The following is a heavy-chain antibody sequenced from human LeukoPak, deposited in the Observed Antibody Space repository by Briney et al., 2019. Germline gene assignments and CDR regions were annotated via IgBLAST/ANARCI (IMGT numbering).Heavy chain of an antibody. CDR2: IYYSGNT. CDR1: GVSISSSNSY. CDR3: ARGPSGDVDGKELDY. J-gene: IGHJ4*02. Sequence: SETLSLTCTVSGVSISSSNSYWGWIRQPPGKGLEWIGSIYYSGNTYYNASLKSRVTISVDTSKNEFSLKLSSVTAADTAVYYCARGPSGDVDGKELDYWGQGTLVTVSS. V-gene: IGHV4-39*07. D-gene: IGHD3-10*01.